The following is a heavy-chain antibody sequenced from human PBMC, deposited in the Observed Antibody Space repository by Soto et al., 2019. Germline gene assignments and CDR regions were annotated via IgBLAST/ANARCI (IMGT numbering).Heavy chain of an antibody. D-gene: IGHD3-10*01. V-gene: IGHV3-74*01. Sequence: EVQLVESGGGLVQPGGSLRLSCAASGFTFSSYWMHWVRQAPGKGLVWVSCINSDGSSTYYADSVKGRFTISRDNAKNTLYLQMNSLRAEDTAVYYCARHLAGSRDYWGQGTLVTVSS. CDR3: ARHLAGSRDY. CDR2: INSDGSST. J-gene: IGHJ4*02. CDR1: GFTFSSYW.